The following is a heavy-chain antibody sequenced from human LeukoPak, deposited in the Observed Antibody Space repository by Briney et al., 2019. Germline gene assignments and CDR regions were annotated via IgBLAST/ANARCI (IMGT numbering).Heavy chain of an antibody. V-gene: IGHV4-59*01. CDR2: IYYSGST. CDR1: GGSISTYY. D-gene: IGHD6-19*01. Sequence: SETLSLTCTVSGGSISTYYWSWIRQPPGKGLEWIGYIYYSGSTNYNPSLKSRVTISVDTSKNQFSLKLSSVTAADTAVYYCARGCSSGWAEFDYWGQGTLVTVSS. J-gene: IGHJ4*02. CDR3: ARGCSSGWAEFDY.